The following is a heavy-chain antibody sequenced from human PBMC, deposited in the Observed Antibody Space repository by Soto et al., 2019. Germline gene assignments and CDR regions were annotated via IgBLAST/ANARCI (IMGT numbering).Heavy chain of an antibody. CDR1: GFSLSHNKMG. J-gene: IGHJ4*02. V-gene: IGHV2-26*01. CDR3: ARTAGLIINDC. D-gene: IGHD3-10*01. CDR2: LFSDDEK. Sequence: QVTLKESGPVLVKPTETLTLTCTVSGFSLSHNKMGVSWLRQPPGKALEWLAHLFSDDEKLYTTSLKSRLTISKDTSKRQVFLTMTTMDPVDTATYYCARTAGLIINDCWGQGILVTVSS.